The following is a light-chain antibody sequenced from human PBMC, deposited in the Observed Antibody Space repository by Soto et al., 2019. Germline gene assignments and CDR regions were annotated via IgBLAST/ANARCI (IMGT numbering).Light chain of an antibody. J-gene: IGLJ2*01. V-gene: IGLV2-14*01. CDR2: EVT. CDR3: SSFTSKSSLI. CDR1: SSDVGGYDY. Sequence: QSALTQPASVSGSPGQSITISCTGTSSDVGGYDYVSWYQQSPGKAPKLMIYEVTSRPSGVSTRFSGSKSGNTASLTISGLQAEDEADYYCSSFTSKSSLIFGGGTKLTVL.